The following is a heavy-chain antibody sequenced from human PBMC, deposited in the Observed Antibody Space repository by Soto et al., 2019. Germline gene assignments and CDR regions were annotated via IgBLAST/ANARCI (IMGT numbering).Heavy chain of an antibody. J-gene: IGHJ5*02. Sequence: PSETLSLTCAVSSGSISSSNWWSWVRQPPGKGLEWIGEIYHSGSTNYNPSLKSRVTISVDTSKNQFSLKLSSVTAADTAVYYCARHLHNWNSRGFDPWGQGTLVTVSS. CDR3: ARHLHNWNSRGFDP. CDR1: SGSISSSNW. D-gene: IGHD1-7*01. CDR2: IYHSGST. V-gene: IGHV4-4*02.